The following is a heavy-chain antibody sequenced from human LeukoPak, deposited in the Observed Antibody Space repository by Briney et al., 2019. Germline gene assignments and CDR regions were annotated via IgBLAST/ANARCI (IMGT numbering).Heavy chain of an antibody. V-gene: IGHV3-48*03. Sequence: GGSLRLSCAASGFTFSTYEMNWVRQAPGKGLQWVSYISSSGTTIYYADSVKGRFTISRDNAKNTLYLQMNSLRAEDTALYYCASLGYSKGYYYGMDVWGQGTTVTVSS. CDR2: ISSSGTTI. D-gene: IGHD4-11*01. CDR3: ASLGYSKGYYYGMDV. CDR1: GFTFSTYE. J-gene: IGHJ6*02.